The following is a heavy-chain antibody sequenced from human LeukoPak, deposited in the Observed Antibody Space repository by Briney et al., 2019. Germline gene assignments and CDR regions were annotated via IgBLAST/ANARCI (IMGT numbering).Heavy chain of an antibody. J-gene: IGHJ3*02. Sequence: SETLSLTCTVSGGSISSYYWSWIRQPPGKGLEWIGYIYYSGSTYYNPSLKSRVTISVDTSKNQFSLKLSSVTAADTAVYYCARERVGIFGVVMYHDAFDIWGQGTMVTVSS. D-gene: IGHD3-3*01. CDR1: GGSISSYY. CDR3: ARERVGIFGVVMYHDAFDI. V-gene: IGHV4-59*12. CDR2: IYYSGST.